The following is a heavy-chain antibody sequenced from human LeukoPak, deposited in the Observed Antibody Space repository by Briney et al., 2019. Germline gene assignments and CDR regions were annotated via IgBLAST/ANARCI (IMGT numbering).Heavy chain of an antibody. CDR1: GYTFTSYD. CDR2: FDPEDGET. D-gene: IGHD3-10*01. CDR3: ATTPSMVRGVAFDY. V-gene: IGHV1-24*01. Sequence: ASVKVSCKASGYTFTSYDINWVRQAPGKGLEWMGGFDPEDGETIYAQKFQGRVTMTEDTSTDTAYMELSSLRSEDTAVYYCATTPSMVRGVAFDYWGQGTLVTVSS. J-gene: IGHJ4*02.